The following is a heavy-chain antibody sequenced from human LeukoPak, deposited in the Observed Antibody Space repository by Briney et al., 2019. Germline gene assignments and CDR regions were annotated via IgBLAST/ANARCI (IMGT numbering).Heavy chain of an antibody. V-gene: IGHV4-61*02. CDR3: VRSWDSSGWYVYYYMDV. D-gene: IGHD6-19*01. Sequence: SQTLSLTCTVSGGSMSSGSYYWSWIRQPAGKGLEWIGRIKTSGTTDYNPSLESRVTILVDTSKNQFSLNLSPVTATDTAVYYCVRSWDSSGWYVYYYMDVWGKGTTVTVSS. CDR1: GGSMSSGSYY. J-gene: IGHJ6*03. CDR2: IKTSGTT.